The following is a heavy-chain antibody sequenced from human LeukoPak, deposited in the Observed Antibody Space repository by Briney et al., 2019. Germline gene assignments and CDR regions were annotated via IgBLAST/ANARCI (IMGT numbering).Heavy chain of an antibody. V-gene: IGHV3-74*01. CDR3: ARDPTTYFYMDV. D-gene: IGHD4-11*01. J-gene: IGHJ6*03. CDR2: INSDGSSR. CDR1: GFNFSSHW. Sequence: GGSLRHSCSASGFNFSSHWMHWVRQAPGKGLEWVSRINSDGSSRSFADSVRGRATISRDNAKNTLYLQMNSLRAEDTAVYYCARDPTTYFYMDVWGKGTTVTVSS.